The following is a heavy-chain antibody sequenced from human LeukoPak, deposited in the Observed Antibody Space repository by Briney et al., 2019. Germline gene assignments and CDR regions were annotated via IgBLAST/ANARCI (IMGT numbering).Heavy chain of an antibody. V-gene: IGHV3-23*01. Sequence: GGSLRLSCAASGFTFSTYAMSWVRQAPGKGLEWVSIISASGFTTYYTDSVEGRFTISRDNSKGALFLQMNSLRAEDTAVYYCASGYGSGRYFDYWGQGTLVTVSS. CDR2: ISASGFTT. CDR3: ASGYGSGRYFDY. D-gene: IGHD3-10*01. CDR1: GFTFSTYA. J-gene: IGHJ4*02.